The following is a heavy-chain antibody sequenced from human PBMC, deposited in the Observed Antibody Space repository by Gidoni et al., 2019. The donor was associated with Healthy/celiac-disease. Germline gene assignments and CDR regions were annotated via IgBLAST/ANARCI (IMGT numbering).Heavy chain of an antibody. V-gene: IGHV3-73*02. Sequence: EVQLVESGGGLVQPGGSLKLSCAASGFTFSGSAMPWVRPASGKGLEWVGRIRSKANSYATAYAASVKGRFTISRDDSKNTAYLQMNSLKTEDTAVYYCTSLTYYDYVWGSYRRRDYYYGMDVWGQGTTVTVSS. CDR1: GFTFSGSA. J-gene: IGHJ6*02. D-gene: IGHD3-16*01. CDR2: IRSKANSYAT. CDR3: TSLTYYDYVWGSYRRRDYYYGMDV.